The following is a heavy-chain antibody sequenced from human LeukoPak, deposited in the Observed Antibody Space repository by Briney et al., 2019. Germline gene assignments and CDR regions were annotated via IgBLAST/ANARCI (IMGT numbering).Heavy chain of an antibody. CDR1: GGSFSGYY. CDR3: ARRKYSSGWYLGVNWFDP. J-gene: IGHJ5*02. V-gene: IGHV4-34*01. Sequence: SETLSLTCAVYGGSFSGYYWSWIRQPPGKGLEWIGEINHSGSTNYNPSLKSRVTISVDTSKNQFSLKLSSVTAADTAVYYCARRKYSSGWYLGVNWFDPWGQGTLVTVSS. D-gene: IGHD6-19*01. CDR2: INHSGST.